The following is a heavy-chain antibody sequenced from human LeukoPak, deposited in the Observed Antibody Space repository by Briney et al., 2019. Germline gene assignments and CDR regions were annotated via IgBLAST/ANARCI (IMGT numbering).Heavy chain of an antibody. V-gene: IGHV3-53*01. CDR3: RGWLGSFDV. CDR2: SYSGGTT. CDR1: GFTISNTE. J-gene: IGHJ3*01. Sequence: GGSLRLSCAVSGFTISNTEMSWVRQVPGKGPEWVLVSYSGGTTYYADSVKGRFTISRDISKNTVDLQMNSLRVEATAVYHCRGWLGSFDVWGQGTMVTVSS. D-gene: IGHD6-19*01.